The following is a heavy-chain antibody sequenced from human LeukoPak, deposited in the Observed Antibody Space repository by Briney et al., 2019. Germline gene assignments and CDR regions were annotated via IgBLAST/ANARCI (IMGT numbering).Heavy chain of an antibody. CDR2: IFGSGGSA. CDR1: GFTFNSYA. J-gene: IGHJ4*02. V-gene: IGHV3-23*01. Sequence: GGSLRLSCAASGFTFNSYAMYWVRQAPGKGLEWISGIFGSGGSAHYADSVKGRFTISRHNSKNTLYLQMNSLRAEDTAVYYCGKTTAGYSSGRFPGWPVDYWGQGTLVTVSS. D-gene: IGHD6-19*01. CDR3: GKTTAGYSSGRFPGWPVDY.